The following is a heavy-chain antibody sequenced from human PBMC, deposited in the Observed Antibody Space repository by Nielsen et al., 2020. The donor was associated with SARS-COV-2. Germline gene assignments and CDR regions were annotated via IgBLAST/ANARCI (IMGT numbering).Heavy chain of an antibody. CDR1: GFTFSSYG. V-gene: IGHV3-30*03. Sequence: GGSLRLSCAASGFTFSSYGMHWVRQAPGKGLEWVAVISYDGSNKYYADSVKGRFTISRDNSKNTLYLQMNSLRAEDTAVYYCARGQTTVTTYLDYWGQGTLVTVSS. CDR3: ARGQTTVTTYLDY. CDR2: ISYDGSNK. J-gene: IGHJ4*02. D-gene: IGHD4-11*01.